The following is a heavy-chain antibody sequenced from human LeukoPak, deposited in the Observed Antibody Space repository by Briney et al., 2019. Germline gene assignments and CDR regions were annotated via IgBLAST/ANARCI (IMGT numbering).Heavy chain of an antibody. D-gene: IGHD4-17*01. V-gene: IGHV3-23*01. J-gene: IGHJ4*02. CDR2: LSNTGAST. Sequence: GGSLRLSCAASGFTFSSYAMSWVRQAPGKGLDWVSSLSNTGASTYYADSVQGRFTISRDNSKNTLYLQMNSLRAEDTAIYYCAKDRGLRDITVTFPDYRGQGSLVTVSS. CDR3: AKDRGLRDITVTFPDY. CDR1: GFTFSSYA.